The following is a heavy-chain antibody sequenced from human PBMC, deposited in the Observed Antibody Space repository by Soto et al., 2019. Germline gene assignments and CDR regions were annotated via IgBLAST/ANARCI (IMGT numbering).Heavy chain of an antibody. CDR3: ARDGYDGSGSPYPAY. J-gene: IGHJ4*02. CDR1: GGSMNEYF. D-gene: IGHD3-10*01. CDR2: IYYLGST. Sequence: SETLSLTCSVSGGSMNEYFWSWIRQSPGKGLEWIGYIYYLGSTDYNPSLKSRVTIPVDTSKRQFSLRLTSVTAADTAVYYCARDGYDGSGSPYPAYWGPGTQVTVS. V-gene: IGHV4-59*01.